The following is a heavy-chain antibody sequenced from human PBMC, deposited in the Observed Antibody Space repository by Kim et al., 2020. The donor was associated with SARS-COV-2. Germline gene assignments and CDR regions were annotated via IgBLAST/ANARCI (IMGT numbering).Heavy chain of an antibody. Sequence: TYYSGSIKGRITVSRDNSKNSLYLQMNSLRTEDTALYYCTKDDYNYVFDYWGQGTLVTVSS. D-gene: IGHD5-12*01. CDR3: TKDDYNYVFDY. CDR2: T. V-gene: IGHV3-43*01. J-gene: IGHJ4*02.